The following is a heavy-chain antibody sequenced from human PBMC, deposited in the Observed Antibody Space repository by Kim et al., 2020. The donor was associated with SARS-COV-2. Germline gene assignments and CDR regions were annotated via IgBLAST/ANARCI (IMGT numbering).Heavy chain of an antibody. CDR2: TYSGGST. CDR1: GFSVSSNY. V-gene: IGHV3-53*04. D-gene: IGHD3-3*01. J-gene: IGHJ6*02. Sequence: GGSLRLSCVASGFSVSSNYMSWVRQAPGKGLEWVSLTYSGGSTYYADSVKGRFTISRHNSKNTLYLQMNSLRAEDTAVYYCAGEILSGVGYYYYGMDVWGQWTTVTVSS. CDR3: AGEILSGVGYYYYGMDV.